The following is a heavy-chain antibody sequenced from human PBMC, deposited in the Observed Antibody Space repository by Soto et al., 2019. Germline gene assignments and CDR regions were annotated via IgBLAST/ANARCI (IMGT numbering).Heavy chain of an antibody. CDR2: TNEGSGNT. Sequence: ASVKVSCKATGYSFKNYAVYWVRQAPGQRLEWMGFTNEGSGNTRFSQKFQGRISITRDTSASTVYLDLSSLTSEDTAIYYCARDDRSVSGVVTLDHWGPGTLVTVSS. CDR3: ARDDRSVSGVVTLDH. J-gene: IGHJ4*02. V-gene: IGHV1-3*01. D-gene: IGHD3-3*01. CDR1: GYSFKNYA.